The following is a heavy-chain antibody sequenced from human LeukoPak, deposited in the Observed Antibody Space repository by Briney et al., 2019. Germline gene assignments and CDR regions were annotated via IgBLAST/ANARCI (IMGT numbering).Heavy chain of an antibody. D-gene: IGHD3-3*01. Sequence: PGGSLRLSCAASGFSFSNFGMNWVRQAPGKGLEWVSSISSSSSSIFYADSVKGRFTISRDNAKNSLYLQMSSLRAEDTAVYYCARRFDFWSGNYKVKWCDPWGQGTLVTVSS. V-gene: IGHV3-21*01. J-gene: IGHJ5*02. CDR1: GFSFSNFG. CDR2: ISSSSSSI. CDR3: ARRFDFWSGNYKVKWCDP.